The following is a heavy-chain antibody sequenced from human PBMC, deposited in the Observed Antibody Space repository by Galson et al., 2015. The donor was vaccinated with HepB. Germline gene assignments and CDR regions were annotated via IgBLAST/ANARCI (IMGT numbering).Heavy chain of an antibody. CDR1: GFTFNGYW. D-gene: IGHD3-16*01. Sequence: SLRLSCAASGFTFNGYWMHWVRQAPGKGLVWVSRISTDGRSTNYADSVEGRFTISRDNAKNTLYLQMNSLRAEDTAVYYCAGDSFGGTAFWGQGTLVTVSS. CDR2: ISTDGRST. J-gene: IGHJ4*02. CDR3: AGDSFGGTAF. V-gene: IGHV3-74*01.